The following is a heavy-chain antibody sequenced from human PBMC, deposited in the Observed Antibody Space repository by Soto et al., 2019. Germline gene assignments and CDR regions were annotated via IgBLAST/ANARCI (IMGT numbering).Heavy chain of an antibody. Sequence: ASVKVSCKASGGTFSSYAISWVRQAPGQGLEWMGGIIPIFGTANYAQKFQGRVTITADESTSTAYMELSSLRSEDTAVYYCARTREIPIVTWFDPWGQGTLVTVSS. CDR3: ARTREIPIVTWFDP. V-gene: IGHV1-69*13. D-gene: IGHD1-26*01. J-gene: IGHJ5*02. CDR2: IIPIFGTA. CDR1: GGTFSSYA.